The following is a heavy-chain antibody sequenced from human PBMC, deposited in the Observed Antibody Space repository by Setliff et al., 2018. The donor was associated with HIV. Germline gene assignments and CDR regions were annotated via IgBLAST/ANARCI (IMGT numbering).Heavy chain of an antibody. CDR2: IRYDGSDK. Sequence: GGSLRLSCAASGFTFSSYGMHWVRQAPGKGLEWGTFIRYDGSDKYYADSVKGRFTISRDNSKNTLYLQMNSLRTEYTAVYYCAKNARDYYYYYMDVWGKGTTVTVSS. CDR1: GFTFSSYG. V-gene: IGHV3-30*02. CDR3: AKNARDYYYYYMDV. J-gene: IGHJ6*03.